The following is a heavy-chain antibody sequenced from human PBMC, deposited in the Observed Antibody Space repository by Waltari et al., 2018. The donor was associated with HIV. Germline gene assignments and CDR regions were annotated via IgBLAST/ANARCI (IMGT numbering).Heavy chain of an antibody. Sequence: EVQLVQSGAEVKKPGESLKISCKGSGYSFTSYWIGWVRQMPGKGLEWMGIIYPGDSDTRYSPSVQGQVTISADKSISTAYLQWSSLKASDTAMYHCARGPLGYCSGGSCFESKPFDYWGQGTLVTVSS. CDR2: IYPGDSDT. J-gene: IGHJ4*02. V-gene: IGHV5-51*01. CDR1: GYSFTSYW. D-gene: IGHD2-15*01. CDR3: ARGPLGYCSGGSCFESKPFDY.